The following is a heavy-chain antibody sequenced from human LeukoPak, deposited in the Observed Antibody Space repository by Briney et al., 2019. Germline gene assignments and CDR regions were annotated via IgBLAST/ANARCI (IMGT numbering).Heavy chain of an antibody. CDR2: ISGSGSST. J-gene: IGHJ4*02. V-gene: IGHV3-23*01. Sequence: GGSLRLSCAASGFTFSTYAMSWVRQAPGKGLEWVSVISGSGSSTYYADSVKGRFTISRDNSKNSLYLQMHSLRAEDTAIYYCAKVAGYSSVWYGRLDYWGQGTLVTVSS. CDR3: AKVAGYSSVWYGRLDY. D-gene: IGHD6-19*01. CDR1: GFTFSTYA.